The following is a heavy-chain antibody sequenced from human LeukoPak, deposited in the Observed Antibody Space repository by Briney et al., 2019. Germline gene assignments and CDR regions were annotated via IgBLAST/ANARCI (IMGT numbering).Heavy chain of an antibody. J-gene: IGHJ2*01. CDR2: IHYSGST. Sequence: SQTLSLTCTVSGGSISSDEYYWSWIRQHPGKGLEWIGYIHYSGSTYYNPSLKSRLTISVDTSKNQFSLKLSSVTAADTAVYYCARQRSYNWYLDLWGRGTLVTVSS. CDR3: ARQRSYNWYLDL. V-gene: IGHV4-31*03. CDR1: GGSISSDEYY. D-gene: IGHD3-10*01.